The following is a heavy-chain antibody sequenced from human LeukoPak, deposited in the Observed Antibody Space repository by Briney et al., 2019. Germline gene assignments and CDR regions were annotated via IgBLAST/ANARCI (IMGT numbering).Heavy chain of an antibody. CDR2: ISSSSSYI. J-gene: IGHJ4*02. CDR3: ARAVPYYYGSSGYSDPPDY. CDR1: GFTFSSYS. V-gene: IGHV3-21*01. Sequence: GGSLRLSCAASGFTFSSYSMNWVRQAPGKGLEWVSSISSSSSYIYYADSVKGRFTISRDNAKNSLYLQMNSLRAEDTAVYYCARAVPYYYGSSGYSDPPDYWGQGTLVTVSS. D-gene: IGHD3-22*01.